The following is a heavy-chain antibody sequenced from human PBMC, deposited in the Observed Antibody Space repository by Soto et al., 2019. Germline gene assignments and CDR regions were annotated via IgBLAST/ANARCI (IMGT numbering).Heavy chain of an antibody. CDR3: ARAPLDIVVVSAERLLD. J-gene: IGHJ3*01. Sequence: ASVKVSCKASGYTFTSYGISWVRQAPGQGLEWMGWISAYNGNTNYAQKLQGRVTMTTDTSTSTAYMELRSLRSEDTAVYYCARAPLDIVVVSAERLLDWGQGTMVTVSS. CDR2: ISAYNGNT. D-gene: IGHD2-2*03. CDR1: GYTFTSYG. V-gene: IGHV1-18*01.